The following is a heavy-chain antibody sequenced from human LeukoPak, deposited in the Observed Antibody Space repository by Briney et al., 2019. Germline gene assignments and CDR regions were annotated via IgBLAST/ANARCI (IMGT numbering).Heavy chain of an antibody. CDR3: AMKASYSSGGNFDY. CDR2: IYYSGST. V-gene: IGHV4-39*01. D-gene: IGHD6-19*01. CDR1: GGSISSSSYN. J-gene: IGHJ4*02. Sequence: PSETLSLTCTVSGGSISSSSYNWGWIRQPPGKGLEWIGSIYYSGSTYYNPSLKSRVTISVDTSKNKFSLKLSSVTAADTSVYYCAMKASYSSGGNFDYWGQGTLVTVSS.